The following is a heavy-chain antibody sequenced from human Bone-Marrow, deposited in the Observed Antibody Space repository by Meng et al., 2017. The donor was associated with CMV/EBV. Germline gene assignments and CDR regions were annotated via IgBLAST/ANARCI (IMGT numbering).Heavy chain of an antibody. J-gene: IGHJ6*01. D-gene: IGHD3-3*01. V-gene: IGHV1-8*01. CDR2: MNPNSGNT. CDR1: GYTFTSYD. Sequence: ASVKVSCKASGYTFTSYDINWVRQATGQGLEWMGWMNPNSGNTGYAQKFQGRVTMTRNTSISTAYMELSSLRSEDPAVYYCARASYDFWSGYYLYYYYYYGMDVWGQGNTVNGAS. CDR3: ARASYDFWSGYYLYYYYYYGMDV.